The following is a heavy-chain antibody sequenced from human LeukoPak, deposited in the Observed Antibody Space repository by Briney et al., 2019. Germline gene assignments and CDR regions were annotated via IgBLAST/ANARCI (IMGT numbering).Heavy chain of an antibody. CDR3: ARATYYDFWSGPLYGMDV. CDR1: GGSFSSYY. J-gene: IGHJ6*02. V-gene: IGHV4-59*01. D-gene: IGHD3-3*01. CDR2: IYYSGST. Sequence: SETLSLTCAVYGGSFSSYYWSWIRQPPGKGLEWIGYIYYSGSTNYNPSLKSRVTISVDTSKNQFSLKLSSVTAADTAVYYCARATYYDFWSGPLYGMDVWGQGTTVTVSS.